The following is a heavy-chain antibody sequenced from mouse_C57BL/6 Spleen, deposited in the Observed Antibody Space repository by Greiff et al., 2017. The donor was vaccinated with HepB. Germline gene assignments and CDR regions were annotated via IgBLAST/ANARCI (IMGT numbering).Heavy chain of an antibody. V-gene: IGHV1-64*01. D-gene: IGHD2-5*01. J-gene: IGHJ3*01. CDR3: ARSYSNYEDFPWFAY. Sequence: QVQLQQPGAELVKPGASVKLSCKASGYTFTSYWMHWVKQRPGQGLEWIGMIHPNSGSTNYNEKFKSKATLTVDKSSSTAYMQLSSLTSEDSAVYYCARSYSNYEDFPWFAYWGQGTLVTVSA. CDR2: IHPNSGST. CDR1: GYTFTSYW.